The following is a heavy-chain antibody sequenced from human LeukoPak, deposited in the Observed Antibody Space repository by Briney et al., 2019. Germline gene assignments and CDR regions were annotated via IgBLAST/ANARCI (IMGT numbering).Heavy chain of an antibody. CDR2: IYYSGST. CDR3: VRDIGQLRSDY. V-gene: IGHV4-30-4*01. Sequence: SETLSLTCTVSGGSISSGDYYWSWIRQPPGKGLEWIGYIYYSGSTYYNPSLKSRVTISVDTTKNQFSLKLSSVTAADTAMYYCVRDIGQLRSDYWGQGILVTVSS. J-gene: IGHJ4*02. CDR1: GGSISSGDYY. D-gene: IGHD2-2*01.